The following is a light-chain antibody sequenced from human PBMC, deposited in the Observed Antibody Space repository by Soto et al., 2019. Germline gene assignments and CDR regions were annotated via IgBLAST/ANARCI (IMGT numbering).Light chain of an antibody. J-gene: IGKJ4*01. V-gene: IGKV3-20*01. Sequence: EIVGTKYPGTLSLSPGERATLSCRASQSVSSSLAWYQQKPGQAPRLLIYGASSRATGIPDRFSGSGSGTDFSLAISRREPEDFAVYYCQQYASTPPLTFGGGTKVDIK. CDR1: QSVSSS. CDR3: QQYASTPPLT. CDR2: GAS.